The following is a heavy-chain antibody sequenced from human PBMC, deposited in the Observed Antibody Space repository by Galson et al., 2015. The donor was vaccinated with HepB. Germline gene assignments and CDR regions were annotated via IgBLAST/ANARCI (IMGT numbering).Heavy chain of an antibody. CDR1: GYTFTGYY. D-gene: IGHD2-2*01. V-gene: IGHV1-2*02. J-gene: IGHJ5*02. CDR3: ARDSEYCSSTSCYNWFDP. Sequence: SVKVSFKASGYTFTGYYMHWVRQAPGQGLEWMGWINPNSGGTDYAQKFQGRVTMTRDTSISTAYMELSRLRSDDTAVYYCARDSEYCSSTSCYNWFDPWGQGTLVTVSS. CDR2: INPNSGGT.